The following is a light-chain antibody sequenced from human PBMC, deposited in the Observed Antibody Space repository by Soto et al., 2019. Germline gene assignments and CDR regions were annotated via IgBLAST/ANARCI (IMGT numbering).Light chain of an antibody. Sequence: EVVLTQSPATLSVSPGESATLSCRASQSVSSHLAWYQQKPGQAPRLLIYGASTRATGSPARFSGSGSGTEFTLTISSLQPDDFATYYYQHYNSYSEAFGQGTKVDIK. CDR3: QHYNSYSEA. J-gene: IGKJ1*01. CDR1: QSVSSH. CDR2: GAS. V-gene: IGKV3-15*01.